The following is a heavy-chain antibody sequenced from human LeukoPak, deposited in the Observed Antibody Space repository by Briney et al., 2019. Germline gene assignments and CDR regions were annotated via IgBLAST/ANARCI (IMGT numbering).Heavy chain of an antibody. Sequence: SETLSLTCAVYGGSFSGYYWSWIRQPPGKGLEWIGEINHSGSTNYNPSLKSRVTISVDTSKNQFSLKLSSVTAADTAVYYCARQRRTMVRGVIVFDYWGQGTLVTVSS. CDR2: INHSGST. J-gene: IGHJ4*02. CDR1: GGSFSGYY. V-gene: IGHV4-34*01. CDR3: ARQRRTMVRGVIVFDY. D-gene: IGHD3-10*01.